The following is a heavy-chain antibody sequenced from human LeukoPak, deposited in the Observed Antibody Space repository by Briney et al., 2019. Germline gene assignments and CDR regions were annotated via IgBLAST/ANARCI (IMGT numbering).Heavy chain of an antibody. D-gene: IGHD3-3*01. V-gene: IGHV3-74*01. CDR2: INTGGSST. CDR3: ARGYDFWSGYALDY. J-gene: IGHJ4*02. Sequence: GGPLSLSFAAPGSTFSSYWSHGFRQAPGKGLGWVSRINTGGSSTSYADSVKGRFTISRDNAKNTLYLQMNSLRAEDTAVYYCARGYDFWSGYALDYWGQGTLVTVSS. CDR1: GSTFSSYW.